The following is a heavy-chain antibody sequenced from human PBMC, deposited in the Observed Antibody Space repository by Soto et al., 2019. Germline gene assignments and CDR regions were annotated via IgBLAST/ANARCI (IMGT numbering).Heavy chain of an antibody. V-gene: IGHV1-3*01. Sequence: QVQLVQSGAEVKKPGASVKVSCKASGYTFTSYAMHWVRQAPGQRLEWMGWINAGNGNTKYSQMFQGRVTITRDTSASTAYMELSSLRSEDTAVYYCAADMGRGEFYYYYGMDVWGQGTTVTVSS. CDR1: GYTFTSYA. J-gene: IGHJ6*02. D-gene: IGHD1-26*01. CDR2: INAGNGNT. CDR3: AADMGRGEFYYYYGMDV.